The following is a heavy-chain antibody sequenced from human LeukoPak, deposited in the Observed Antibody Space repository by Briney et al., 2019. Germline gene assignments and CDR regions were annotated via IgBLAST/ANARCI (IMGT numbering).Heavy chain of an antibody. J-gene: IGHJ3*01. CDR2: INPSGGST. Sequence: ASVKVSCKASGYTFTGYYMHWVRQAPGQGLEWMGIINPSGGSTSYAQKFQGRVTMTRDTSTSTVYMELSSLRSEDTAVYFCARDMSTRVTPISYAFDVWGQGTMVTVAS. CDR1: GYTFTGYY. CDR3: ARDMSTRVTPISYAFDV. D-gene: IGHD2-21*02. V-gene: IGHV1-46*01.